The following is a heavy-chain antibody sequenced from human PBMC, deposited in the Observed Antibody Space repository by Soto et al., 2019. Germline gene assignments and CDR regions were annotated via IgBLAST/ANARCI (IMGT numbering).Heavy chain of an antibody. Sequence: QVQLVESGGGVVQPGRSLRLSCAASGFTFSSYAMHWVRQAPGKGLEWVAVISYDGSNKYYADSVKGRFTISRDNSKNTLYLQMTSLRAEDTAVYYCARDIAVAVFWFDPWGQGTLVTVSS. CDR3: ARDIAVAVFWFDP. D-gene: IGHD6-19*01. CDR2: ISYDGSNK. V-gene: IGHV3-30-3*01. J-gene: IGHJ5*02. CDR1: GFTFSSYA.